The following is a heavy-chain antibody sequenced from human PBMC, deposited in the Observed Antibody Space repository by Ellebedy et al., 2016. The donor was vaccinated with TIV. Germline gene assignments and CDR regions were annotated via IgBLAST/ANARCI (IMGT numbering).Heavy chain of an antibody. Sequence: GESLKISCAASGFTFGFSFSRYAMSWVRQAPGMGLEWVSAISGSGGSTYYADSVKGRFTISRDNSKNTLYLQMNSLRAEDTAVYYCARASTSGWYILDYWGQGTLVSVSS. J-gene: IGHJ4*02. CDR2: ISGSGGST. CDR3: ARASTSGWYILDY. CDR1: GFTFGFSFSRYA. V-gene: IGHV3-23*01. D-gene: IGHD6-19*01.